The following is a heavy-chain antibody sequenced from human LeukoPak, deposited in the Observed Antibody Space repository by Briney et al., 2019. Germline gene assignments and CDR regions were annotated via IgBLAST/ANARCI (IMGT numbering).Heavy chain of an antibody. CDR3: ARVLEAARNIIAFDF. J-gene: IGHJ3*01. Sequence: ASVKVSCKASGYTFTNYGINWVRQAPGQGLEWMGWISPYNGNTNYAQKLQGRVAMTTDTSTSTAYMELRSLRSDDTAVYYCARVLEAARNIIAFDFLGQGTMVTVSS. CDR1: GYTFTNYG. CDR2: ISPYNGNT. D-gene: IGHD6-6*01. V-gene: IGHV1-18*01.